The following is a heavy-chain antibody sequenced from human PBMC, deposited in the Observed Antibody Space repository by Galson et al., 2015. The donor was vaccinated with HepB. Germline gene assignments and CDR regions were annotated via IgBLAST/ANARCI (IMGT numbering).Heavy chain of an antibody. CDR2: IIPILGIA. Sequence: SVKVSCKASGGTFSSYAISWVRQAPGLGLEWMGRIIPILGIANYAQKFQGRVTITADKSTSTAYMELSSLRSEDTAVYYCATHFTVTTFFLPYGMDVWGQGTTVTVSS. D-gene: IGHD4-17*01. V-gene: IGHV1-69*04. CDR1: GGTFSSYA. CDR3: ATHFTVTTFFLPYGMDV. J-gene: IGHJ6*02.